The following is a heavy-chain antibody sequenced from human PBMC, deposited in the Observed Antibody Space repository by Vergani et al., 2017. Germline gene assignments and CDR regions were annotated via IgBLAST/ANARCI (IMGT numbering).Heavy chain of an antibody. V-gene: IGHV1-69*01. CDR3: ASLSSDIVVVVAATHDAFDI. Sequence: QVQLVQSGAEVKKPGSSVKVSCKASGGTFSSYAISWVRQAPGQGLEWMGGIIPIFGTANYAQKFQGRVPITADESTSTDYMELSSLRSENTAVYYCASLSSDIVVVVAATHDAFDIWGQGTMVTVSS. J-gene: IGHJ3*02. D-gene: IGHD2-15*01. CDR2: IIPIFGTA. CDR1: GGTFSSYA.